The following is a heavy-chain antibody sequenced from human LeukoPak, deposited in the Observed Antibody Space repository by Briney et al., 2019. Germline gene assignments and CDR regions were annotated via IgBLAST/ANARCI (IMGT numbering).Heavy chain of an antibody. CDR3: ARGDYYDSSGYYNY. CDR1: GFTFSSYS. CDR2: ISSSSSCI. D-gene: IGHD3-22*01. Sequence: KPGGSLRLSCAASGFTFSSYSMNWVRQAPGKGLEWVSSISSSSSCIYYADSVKGRFTISRDNAKNSLYLQMNSLRAEDTAVYYCARGDYYDSSGYYNYWGQGTLVTVSS. V-gene: IGHV3-21*01. J-gene: IGHJ4*02.